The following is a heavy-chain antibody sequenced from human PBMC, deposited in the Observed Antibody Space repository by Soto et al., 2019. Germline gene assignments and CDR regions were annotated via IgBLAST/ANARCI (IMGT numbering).Heavy chain of an antibody. CDR3: ARLHSDIVVVVAATREFNWFDP. Sequence: QVQLVQSGAEVKKPGASVKVSCKASGYTFTSYGISWVRQAPGQGLEWMGWISAYNGNTNYAQKLQGRVTMTTDTSTSTAYLELRSLRSDDTAVYSCARLHSDIVVVVAATREFNWFDPWGQGTLVTVSS. D-gene: IGHD2-15*01. J-gene: IGHJ5*02. CDR2: ISAYNGNT. V-gene: IGHV1-18*04. CDR1: GYTFTSYG.